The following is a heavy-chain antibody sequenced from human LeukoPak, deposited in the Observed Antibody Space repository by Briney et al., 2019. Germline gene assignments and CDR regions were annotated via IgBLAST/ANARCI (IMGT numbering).Heavy chain of an antibody. CDR2: ISAYNGNT. Sequence: ASVKVSCKASGYTFTSYGISWVRQAPGQGLEWMGWISAYNGNTNYAQKLQGRVTMTTDTSTSTAYMELRSLRSDDTAVYYCARGVVTIFGVVITQNWFDPWGQGTLVTVSS. CDR1: GYTFTSYG. D-gene: IGHD3-3*01. J-gene: IGHJ5*02. CDR3: ARGVVTIFGVVITQNWFDP. V-gene: IGHV1-18*01.